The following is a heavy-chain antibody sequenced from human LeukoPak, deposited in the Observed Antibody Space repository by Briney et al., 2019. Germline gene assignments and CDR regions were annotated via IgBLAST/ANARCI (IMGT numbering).Heavy chain of an antibody. V-gene: IGHV3-23*01. CDR3: AKGKWFGELFARYFDY. CDR1: GFTFSSYA. Sequence: GGSLRLSCAASGFTFSSYAMSWVRQAPGKGLEWVSAISGSGGSTYYADSVKGRFTISRDNSKNTLYLQMNSLRAEDTAVYYCAKGKWFGELFARYFDYRGQGTLVTVSS. CDR2: ISGSGGST. D-gene: IGHD3-10*01. J-gene: IGHJ4*02.